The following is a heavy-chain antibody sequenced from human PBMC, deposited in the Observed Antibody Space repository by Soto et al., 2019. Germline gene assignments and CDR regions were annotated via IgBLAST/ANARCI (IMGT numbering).Heavy chain of an antibody. CDR2: IYRTGST. CDR1: GGSISSGGYY. J-gene: IGHJ4*02. Sequence: SETLSLTCTVSGGSISSGGYYWSWIRQHPGKGLEWLGYIYRTGSTNYNPSLKSRVTISLDKSENQFSLKVTSLTAADTAVYYCASRDPGTSVDYWGQGTLVTVSS. V-gene: IGHV4-31*09. CDR3: ASRDPGTSVDY. D-gene: IGHD1-7*01.